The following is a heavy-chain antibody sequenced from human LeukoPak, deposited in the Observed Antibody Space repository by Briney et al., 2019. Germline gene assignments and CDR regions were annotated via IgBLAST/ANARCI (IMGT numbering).Heavy chain of an antibody. CDR3: AREAGNTQCFDY. CDR1: GGSISSYY. V-gene: IGHV4-4*07. CDR2: IYTSGST. D-gene: IGHD1-1*01. Sequence: SETPSLTCTVSGGSISSYYWSWIRQPAGKGLEWIGRIYTSGSTNYNPSLKSRVTMSVDTSKNQFSLKLSSVTAADTAMYYCAREAGNTQCFDYWGQGTLVTVSS. J-gene: IGHJ4*02.